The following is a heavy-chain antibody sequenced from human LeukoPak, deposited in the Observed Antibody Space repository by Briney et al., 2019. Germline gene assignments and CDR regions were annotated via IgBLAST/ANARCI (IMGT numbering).Heavy chain of an antibody. Sequence: PSETLSLTCAVYSGSFSGFYWNWIRQPPGKGLEWIGEINHSGSTNYNPSLKSRVTISVDMSKNQFSLKLSSVTAADTAVYYCARSTSYDSSGYYNRYYYYYMDVWGKGTTVTISS. J-gene: IGHJ6*03. CDR1: SGSFSGFY. CDR3: ARSTSYDSSGYYNRYYYYYMDV. V-gene: IGHV4-34*01. CDR2: INHSGST. D-gene: IGHD3-22*01.